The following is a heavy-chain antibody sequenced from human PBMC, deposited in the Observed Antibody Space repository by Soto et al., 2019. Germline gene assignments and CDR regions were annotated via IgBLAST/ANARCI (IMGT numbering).Heavy chain of an antibody. J-gene: IGHJ5*01. CDR1: GYTSADFG. CDR2: VSGNNGAS. Sequence: ASVKVSCKASGYTSADFGISWVRQAPGQGLEWMGWVSGNNGASNPAPKVQGRITMTLDASTGVSYMALRSLRSDDTAIYYCVRDQKYFRVNGNWFDSWGQGTLVTVSS. V-gene: IGHV1-18*04. CDR3: VRDQKYFRVNGNWFDS. D-gene: IGHD2-2*01.